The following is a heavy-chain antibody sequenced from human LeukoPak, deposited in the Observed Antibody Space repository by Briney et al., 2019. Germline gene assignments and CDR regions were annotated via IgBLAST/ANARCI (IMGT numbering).Heavy chain of an antibody. Sequence: PGGSLRLSCAASGFTFSSYAMSWVRQAPGKGLEWVSGISGSGGSTYDADSVKGRFTISRDNSKNTLDLQMNSLRAEDTAVYYCARSNTRRPNWGQGTLVTVSS. CDR2: ISGSGGST. CDR1: GFTFSSYA. D-gene: IGHD2-2*02. CDR3: ARSNTRRPN. V-gene: IGHV3-23*01. J-gene: IGHJ4*02.